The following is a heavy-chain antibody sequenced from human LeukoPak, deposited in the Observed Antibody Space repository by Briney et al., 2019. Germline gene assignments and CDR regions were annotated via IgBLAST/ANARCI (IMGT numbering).Heavy chain of an antibody. CDR2: ISHSGNT. D-gene: IGHD3-22*01. CDR1: GGSISSAPYY. Sequence: SETLSLTCTVSGGSISSAPYYWSWIRQRPGKGLEWMGYISHSGNTYYNPSLKSRLNISADTSRNQFSLKLRSVTAADTALYFCAREGYYYDSSGPIDYWGQGTRVTVSS. V-gene: IGHV4-31*03. CDR3: AREGYYYDSSGPIDY. J-gene: IGHJ4*02.